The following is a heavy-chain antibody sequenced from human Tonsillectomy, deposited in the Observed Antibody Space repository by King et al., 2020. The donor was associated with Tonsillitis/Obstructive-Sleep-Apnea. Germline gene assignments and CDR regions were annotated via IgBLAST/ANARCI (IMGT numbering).Heavy chain of an antibody. D-gene: IGHD3-9*01. V-gene: IGHV1-2*02. CDR1: GYTFTGYY. Sequence: QLVQSGAEVKKPGASVKVSCKASGYTFTGYYLHWVRQAPGQGLEWMGRIDPNSGGTYYAQKFQGRVTMTRDTSISTAYMELSRLRSDDTAVYYCARGRYFDRLSGLWGQGPLVTVSS. CDR3: ARGRYFDRLSGL. CDR2: IDPNSGGT. J-gene: IGHJ4*02.